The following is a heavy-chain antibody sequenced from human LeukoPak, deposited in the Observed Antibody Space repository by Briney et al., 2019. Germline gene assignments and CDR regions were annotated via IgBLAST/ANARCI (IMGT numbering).Heavy chain of an antibody. D-gene: IGHD3-10*01. CDR1: GYTFTGYY. Sequence: ASVKVSCKASGYTFTGYYIHWVRPAPGQGLGWMGWINPNSGGTDSAQKFQGWVTMTRDTSISPAYMELSRLGSDDTAVYYCARDPGLVVRGVVYYGMDVWGKGTTVTVSS. J-gene: IGHJ6*04. CDR2: INPNSGGT. V-gene: IGHV1-2*04. CDR3: ARDPGLVVRGVVYYGMDV.